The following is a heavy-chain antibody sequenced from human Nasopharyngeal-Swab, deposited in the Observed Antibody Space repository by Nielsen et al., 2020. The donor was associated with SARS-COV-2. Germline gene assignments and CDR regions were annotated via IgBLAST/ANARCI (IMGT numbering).Heavy chain of an antibody. Sequence: ASVQVSCKASSYTFTGYYIHWLRHAPGQGLEWMGRINPNSGGTNYAQKFQGRVTMTRDTSISTAYMELSMLRSDDTAVYYCARDYPVYDNWFDPWGQGTLVTVSS. D-gene: IGHD1-14*01. CDR3: ARDYPVYDNWFDP. V-gene: IGHV1-2*06. CDR2: INPNSGGT. CDR1: SYTFTGYY. J-gene: IGHJ5*02.